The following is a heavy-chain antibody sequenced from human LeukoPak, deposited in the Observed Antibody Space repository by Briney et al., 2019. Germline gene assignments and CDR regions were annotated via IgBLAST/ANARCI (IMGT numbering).Heavy chain of an antibody. V-gene: IGHV3-49*03. J-gene: IGHJ4*02. Sequence: GGSLRLSCTASGFTFGYFAVGWFRQAPGKGLERVGFIRTKAYSGTTEYAASVKGRFTISRDDSKSIAYLQMNSLKAEDTGVYFCSRARAESDYWGQGTLVTVSS. CDR1: GFTFGYFA. CDR3: SRARAESDY. D-gene: IGHD1-14*01. CDR2: IRTKAYSGTT.